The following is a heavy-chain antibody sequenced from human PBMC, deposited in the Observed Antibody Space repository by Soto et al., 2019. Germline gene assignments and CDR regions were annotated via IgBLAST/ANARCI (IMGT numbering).Heavy chain of an antibody. J-gene: IGHJ4*02. CDR1: GFTFSSYA. V-gene: IGHV3-30-3*01. CDR2: ISYDGSNK. CDR3: ARDHGGVPFDY. D-gene: IGHD4-17*01. Sequence: QVQLVESGGGVVQPGRSLRLSCAASGFTFSSYAMHWVRQAPGKGLEWVAVISYDGSNKYYADSVKGRFTISRDNSKNTLYLQMNSLRAEDTAVYYCARDHGGVPFDYWGQGTLVTVSS.